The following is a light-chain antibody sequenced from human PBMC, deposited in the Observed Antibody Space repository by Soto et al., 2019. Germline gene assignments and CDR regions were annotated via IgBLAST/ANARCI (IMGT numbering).Light chain of an antibody. CDR3: QSFDSSLNERV. V-gene: IGLV1-40*01. CDR2: DNT. CDR1: SSNIGADYD. J-gene: IGLJ3*02. Sequence: QSVLTQPPSVSGAPGQRVTISCTGSSSNIGADYDVQWYQQLPGTAPKLLIYDNTNRPSGVPDRFSGSKSGTSASLAITGLQAEDEAVYYCQSFDSSLNERVFGGGTKLTVL.